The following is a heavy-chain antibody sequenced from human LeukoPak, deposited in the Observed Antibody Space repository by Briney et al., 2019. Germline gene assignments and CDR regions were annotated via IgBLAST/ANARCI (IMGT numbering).Heavy chain of an antibody. J-gene: IGHJ5*02. Sequence: GGSLRLSCAASEFTFSNYAMNWVRQAPGKGLEWVSGISGGGGSTYYADSVKGRCTISRDNSKNTLYLQMDSLRAEGTALYYCAKGSGINHYHWIDPWGQGTLVTVSS. CDR3: AKGSGINHYHWIDP. CDR1: EFTFSNYA. CDR2: ISGGGGST. V-gene: IGHV3-23*01. D-gene: IGHD1-14*01.